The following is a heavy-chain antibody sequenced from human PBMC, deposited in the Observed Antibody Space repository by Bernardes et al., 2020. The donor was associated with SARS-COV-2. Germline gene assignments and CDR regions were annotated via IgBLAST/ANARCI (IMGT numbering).Heavy chain of an antibody. CDR2: IYWNDDK. CDR1: GFSLSTNGMG. J-gene: IGHJ3*02. CDR3: AHPSRYYYDDSDGYYSPEAFDI. Sequence: SGPTLVKLTQTLTLTCTFSGFSLSTNGMGVGWIRQPPGKALEWLALIYWNDDKRYSPSLRSRVTITKDTSKNQVVLSMTNMDPVDTATYYCAHPSRYYYDDSDGYYSPEAFDIWGPGTMVAVSS. V-gene: IGHV2-5*01. D-gene: IGHD3-22*01.